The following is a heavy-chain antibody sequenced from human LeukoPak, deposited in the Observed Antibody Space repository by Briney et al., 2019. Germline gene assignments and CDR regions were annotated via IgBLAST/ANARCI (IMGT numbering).Heavy chain of an antibody. J-gene: IGHJ6*02. CDR3: ARVDYYYDSSGYSYVMDV. Sequence: SETLSLTWTVSGGSISYYYWSWIRQPPGKGLEWIGYIYYSGSTNYNPSLKSRVTKSVDTSKNQFSLKLTSVTAADTAVYYCARVDYYYDSSGYSYVMDVWGQGTTVTVSS. D-gene: IGHD3-22*01. V-gene: IGHV4-59*01. CDR1: GGSISYYY. CDR2: IYYSGST.